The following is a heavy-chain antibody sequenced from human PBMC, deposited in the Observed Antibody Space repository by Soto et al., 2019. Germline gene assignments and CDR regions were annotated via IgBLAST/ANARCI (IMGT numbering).Heavy chain of an antibody. Sequence: SVKVSCKASGGTFSSYTISWVRQAPGQGLEWMGRIIPILGIANYAQKFQGRVTITADKSTSTAYMELSSLRSEDTAVYYCAREWARDGYMDGYYFDYWGQGTLVTVSS. D-gene: IGHD5-12*01. CDR3: AREWARDGYMDGYYFDY. CDR1: GGTFSSYT. V-gene: IGHV1-69*04. CDR2: IIPILGIA. J-gene: IGHJ4*02.